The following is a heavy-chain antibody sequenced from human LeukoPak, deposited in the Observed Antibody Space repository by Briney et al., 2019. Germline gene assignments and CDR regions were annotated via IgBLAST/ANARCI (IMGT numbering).Heavy chain of an antibody. CDR3: ARDRRWGYYMDV. CDR2: ISSSSSYI. D-gene: IGHD4-23*01. V-gene: IGHV3-21*01. J-gene: IGHJ6*03. Sequence: GGSLRLSCAASGFTFSSYSMNWVRQAPGKGLEWVSSISSSSSYIYYADSVKGRFTISRDNAKNSLYLQMNSLRAEDTAVYYCARDRRWGYYMDVWGKGTTVTVSS. CDR1: GFTFSSYS.